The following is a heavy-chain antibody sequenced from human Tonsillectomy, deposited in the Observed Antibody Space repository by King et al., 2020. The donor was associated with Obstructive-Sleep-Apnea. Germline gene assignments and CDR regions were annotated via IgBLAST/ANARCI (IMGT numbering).Heavy chain of an antibody. J-gene: IGHJ4*02. V-gene: IGHV1-2*02. CDR2: INLNSGGT. CDR1: GYTFSGYY. Sequence: QLVQSGAEVREPGASVKVSCKASGYTFSGYYMHWVRQAPGQGLEWMDWINLNSGGTDYAQKFQGRVTMTRDTSITTAYMEMSRLRSDDTAVYYCARDAEVELHRRSNYFDYWGQGTLVTVSS. D-gene: IGHD1-26*01. CDR3: ARDAEVELHRRSNYFDY.